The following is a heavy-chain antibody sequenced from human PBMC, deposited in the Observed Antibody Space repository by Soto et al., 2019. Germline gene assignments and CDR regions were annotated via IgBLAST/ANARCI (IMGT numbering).Heavy chain of an antibody. D-gene: IGHD3-16*02. Sequence: SETLSLTCTVSGGSISSYYWSWIRQPPGKGLEWIGYIYYSGSTNYNPSLKSRVTISVDTSKNQFSLKLSSVTAADTAVYYCARFATHMITFGGVIVNPYYYYLAVWGKGTTVTVSS. CDR1: GGSISSYY. V-gene: IGHV4-59*08. J-gene: IGHJ6*03. CDR2: IYYSGST. CDR3: ARFATHMITFGGVIVNPYYYYLAV.